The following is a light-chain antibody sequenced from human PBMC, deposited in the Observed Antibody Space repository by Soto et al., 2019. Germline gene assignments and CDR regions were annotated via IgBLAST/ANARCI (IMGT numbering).Light chain of an antibody. CDR2: EIN. CDR3: SSFAGSNNFPYV. J-gene: IGLJ1*01. Sequence: QSALTLPPCATGSPGQTVTISCTRGRSEVGAYDYVCWYQQHPGKAPKLMIYEINKRPSGVPDRFSGSKSGNTASLTVSGLQAEDEADYYCSSFAGSNNFPYVFGTGTKVTVL. V-gene: IGLV2-8*01. CDR1: RSEVGAYDY.